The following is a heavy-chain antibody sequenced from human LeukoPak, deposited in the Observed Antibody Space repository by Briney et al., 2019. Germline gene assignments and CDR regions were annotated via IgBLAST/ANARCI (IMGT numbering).Heavy chain of an antibody. V-gene: IGHV1-2*04. CDR1: GYTFTGYY. J-gene: IGHJ4*02. CDR2: INPNSGGT. CDR3: ARGFNALRFLEWTY. D-gene: IGHD3-3*01. Sequence: ASVKVSCKASGYTFTGYYMHWVRQAPGQGLEWMGWINPNSGGTNYAQKFQGWVTMTRDTSISTAYLELSSLSSEDTAVYYCARGFNALRFLEWTYWGQGTLVTVSS.